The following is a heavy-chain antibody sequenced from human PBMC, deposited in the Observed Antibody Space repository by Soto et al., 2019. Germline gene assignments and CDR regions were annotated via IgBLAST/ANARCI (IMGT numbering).Heavy chain of an antibody. J-gene: IGHJ4*02. CDR3: AKFGMATTKRSPPYYIDY. D-gene: IGHD1-1*01. CDR1: GFTFSSYA. V-gene: IGHV3-23*01. CDR2: ISGSGGGA. Sequence: GGSLRLSCAASGFTFSSYAMSWVRQAPGKGLEWVSSISGSGGGAYYADSVKGRFTFSRDNSKNTLYLQMNSLRAEDTAVYYCAKFGMATTKRSPPYYIDYWGQGALVTVSS.